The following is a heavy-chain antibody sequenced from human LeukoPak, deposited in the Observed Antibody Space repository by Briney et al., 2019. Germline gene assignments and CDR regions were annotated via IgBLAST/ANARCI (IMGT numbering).Heavy chain of an antibody. Sequence: PGGSLRLSCAASGFIVSSNYMSWVRQAPGKGLEWVSVIYSGGSTYYADSVRGRFTISRDNSKDTLYLQMNSLRAEDTAVYYCARDIGSPVDYWGQGTLVTVSS. J-gene: IGHJ4*02. CDR3: ARDIGSPVDY. CDR2: IYSGGST. V-gene: IGHV3-53*01. D-gene: IGHD3-16*02. CDR1: GFIVSSNY.